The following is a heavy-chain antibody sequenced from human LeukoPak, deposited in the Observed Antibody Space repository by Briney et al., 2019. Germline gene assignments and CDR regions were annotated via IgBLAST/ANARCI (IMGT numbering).Heavy chain of an antibody. CDR3: AKSGLLEEQLADY. V-gene: IGHV3-11*04. J-gene: IGHJ4*02. Sequence: GGSLRLSCAASGFTFSDYYMSWIRQTPGKGLEWISHISSSGKTIYYTDSVKGRFTISRDNSKNTLYLQMNSLRAEDTAVYYCAKSGLLEEQLADYWGQGTLVTVSS. CDR2: ISSSGKTI. D-gene: IGHD6-6*01. CDR1: GFTFSDYY.